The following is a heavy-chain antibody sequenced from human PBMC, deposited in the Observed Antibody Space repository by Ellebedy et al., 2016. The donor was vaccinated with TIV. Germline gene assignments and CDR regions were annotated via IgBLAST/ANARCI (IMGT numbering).Heavy chain of an antibody. CDR1: GFTFSSYS. D-gene: IGHD3-10*01. CDR3: ARGGGANDY. V-gene: IGHV4-59*01. CDR2: IYYSGST. J-gene: IGHJ4*02. Sequence: MPSETLSLTCAASGFTFSSYSMNWVRQAPGKGLEWIGYIYYSGSTNYNPSLKSRVTISVDTSKNQFSRKLSSVTAADTAVYYCARGGGANDYWGQGTLVTVSS.